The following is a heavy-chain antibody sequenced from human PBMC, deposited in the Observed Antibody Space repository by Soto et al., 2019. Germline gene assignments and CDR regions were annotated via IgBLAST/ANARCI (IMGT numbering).Heavy chain of an antibody. CDR2: MNPNSGNT. CDR3: ARGSSSWYYYYGMDV. Sequence: ASVKVSCKASGYTFTSYDINWVRQATGQGLEWMGWMNPNSGNTGYAQKFQGRVTMARNTSISTAYMELSSLRSEDTAVYYCARGSSSWYYYYGMDVWGQGTTVTVSS. V-gene: IGHV1-8*01. CDR1: GYTFTSYD. D-gene: IGHD6-13*01. J-gene: IGHJ6*02.